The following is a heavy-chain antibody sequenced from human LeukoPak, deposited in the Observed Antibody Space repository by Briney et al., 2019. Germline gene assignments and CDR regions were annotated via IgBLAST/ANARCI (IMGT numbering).Heavy chain of an antibody. D-gene: IGHD3-16*01. CDR2: IYYSGST. CDR1: GGSISRSRDY. J-gene: IGHJ5*02. V-gene: IGHV4-39*01. Sequence: SETLSLTCSVSGGSISRSRDYWGWIRQPPGKGLEWIGSIYYSGSTYYNPSLESRVTISVDSSKNQFSLKLPSVTAADTAVYYCAKLWGGQNWNDDWGQGILVTVSS. CDR3: AKLWGGQNWNDD.